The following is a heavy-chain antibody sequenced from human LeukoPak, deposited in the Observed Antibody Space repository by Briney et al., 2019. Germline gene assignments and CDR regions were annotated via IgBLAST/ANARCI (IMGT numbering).Heavy chain of an antibody. CDR1: GGSFTDYY. CDR3: ARVAAIVGATFDY. D-gene: IGHD1-26*01. V-gene: IGHV4-34*01. Sequence: SETLSLTCAVYGGSFTDYYWNWIRQPPGKGLEWIGEINHSGITNYNPSLKSRVTISADTSKNQFSLKLSSVTAADTAVYYCARVAAIVGATFDYWGQGTLVTVSS. J-gene: IGHJ4*02. CDR2: INHSGIT.